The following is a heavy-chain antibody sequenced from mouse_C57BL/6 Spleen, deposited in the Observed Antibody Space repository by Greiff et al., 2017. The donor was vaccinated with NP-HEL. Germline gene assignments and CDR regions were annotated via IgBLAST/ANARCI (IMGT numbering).Heavy chain of an antibody. D-gene: IGHD1-1*01. Sequence: QVQLKQSGPELVKPGASVKISCKASGYAFSSSWMNWVKQRPGKGLEWIGRIYPGDGDTNYNGKFKGKATLTADKSSSTAYMQLSSLTSEDSAVYFCARRDYGSSYGDFDVWGTGTTVTVSS. CDR1: GYAFSSSW. CDR2: IYPGDGDT. V-gene: IGHV1-82*01. J-gene: IGHJ1*03. CDR3: ARRDYGSSYGDFDV.